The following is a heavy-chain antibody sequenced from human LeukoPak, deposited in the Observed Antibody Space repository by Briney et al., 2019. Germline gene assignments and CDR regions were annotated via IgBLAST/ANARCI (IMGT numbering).Heavy chain of an antibody. J-gene: IGHJ6*03. CDR1: GGSISSYY. CDR2: IYYSGST. Sequence: SETLSLTCTVSGGSISSYYWSWIRQPPGKGLEWIGYIYYSGSTNYNPSLKSRVTMSVDTSKNQFSLKLSSVTAADTAVYYCARETFSGAGYYYYMDVWGKGTTVTISS. D-gene: IGHD6-13*01. V-gene: IGHV4-59*12. CDR3: ARETFSGAGYYYYMDV.